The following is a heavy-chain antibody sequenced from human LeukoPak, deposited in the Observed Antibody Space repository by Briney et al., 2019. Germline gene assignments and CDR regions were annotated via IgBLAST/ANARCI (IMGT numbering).Heavy chain of an antibody. CDR1: GFTFSSYG. Sequence: GGSLRLSCAASGFTFSSYGLSWVRQAPGKGLEWVAVISYDGSNKYYADSVKGRLTISRDNSKNTLYLQMNSLRAEDTAVYYCARDRYSYSGSYLDYWGQGTLVTVSS. CDR2: ISYDGSNK. D-gene: IGHD1-26*01. CDR3: ARDRYSYSGSYLDY. J-gene: IGHJ4*02. V-gene: IGHV3-30*03.